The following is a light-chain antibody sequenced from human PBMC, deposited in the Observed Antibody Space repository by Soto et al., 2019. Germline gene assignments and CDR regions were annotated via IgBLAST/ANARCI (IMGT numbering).Light chain of an antibody. CDR2: GTS. CDR1: QGIARF. V-gene: IGKV1-12*01. CDR3: QQTNSFPYT. J-gene: IGKJ2*01. Sequence: DIQMTQSPSSVSASVGDRVTLTCRASQGIARFLAWYQQKSGKAPKFLIYGTSSLQSGVQSRFSGSGSGTDFTLTISSLQPEDFATYYCQQTNSFPYTFGQGTKVDIK.